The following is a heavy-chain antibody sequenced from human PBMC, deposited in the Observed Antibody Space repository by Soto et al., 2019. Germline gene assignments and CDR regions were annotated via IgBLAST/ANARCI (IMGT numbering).Heavy chain of an antibody. CDR3: ARGSGVSGSFLGY. J-gene: IGHJ4*02. CDR2: INAGNGNT. CDR1: GYTFTRYA. D-gene: IGHD2-15*01. V-gene: IGHV1-3*01. Sequence: ASVKGSCKASGYTFTRYAVRWVRQAPGQRLEWMGWINAGNGNTKYSQKFQGRVTITRDTSASTAYMELSSLRSEDTAVYYCARGSGVSGSFLGYWGQGTLVTVSS.